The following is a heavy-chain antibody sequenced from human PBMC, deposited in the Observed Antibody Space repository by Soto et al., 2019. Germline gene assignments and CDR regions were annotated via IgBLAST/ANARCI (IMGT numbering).Heavy chain of an antibody. Sequence: EVQLLESGGGVVQPGGWLRLSCVASGFNFKKFAMAWVRQAAGAGLEWVSGISCCGGSASYADSVKRRFSIVRDDSKNTVSLQLNSLSVDDTAEDYCAKADGQHWPIPHVDNWGQGNLGTVS. V-gene: IGHV3-23*01. D-gene: IGHD1-1*01. CDR2: ISCCGGSA. J-gene: IGHJ4*02. CDR3: AKADGQHWPIPHVDN. CDR1: GFNFKKFA.